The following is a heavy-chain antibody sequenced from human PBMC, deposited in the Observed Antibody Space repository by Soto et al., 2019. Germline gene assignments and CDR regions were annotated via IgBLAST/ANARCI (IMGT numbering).Heavy chain of an antibody. Sequence: EVQLVESGGGLVKPGGSLRLSCAASGFTFSSYNMNWVRQAPGKGLEWVSSISSSSTYIYYADSLKGRFTISRDNAKNSLYLQLNSLRAEDTGVYCCARCYGSGNYYTSDFWGQGILVTVSS. CDR1: GFTFSSYN. CDR2: ISSSSTYI. J-gene: IGHJ4*02. V-gene: IGHV3-21*02. D-gene: IGHD3-10*01. CDR3: ARCYGSGNYYTSDF.